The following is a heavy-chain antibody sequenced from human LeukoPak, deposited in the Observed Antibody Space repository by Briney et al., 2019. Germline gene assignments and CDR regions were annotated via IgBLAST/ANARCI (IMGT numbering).Heavy chain of an antibody. Sequence: SETLSLNCSVSGGSITSYYWSWIRQSPGKGLEWIGYIYYTGATYYNPSLESQVTVSIDTSKRQLSLELRSVTAADTAVYFCARDRRESSKPNDAFDIWGQGTMVTVSA. CDR3: ARDRRESSKPNDAFDI. J-gene: IGHJ3*02. CDR1: GGSITSYY. CDR2: IYYTGAT. D-gene: IGHD4-11*01. V-gene: IGHV4-59*01.